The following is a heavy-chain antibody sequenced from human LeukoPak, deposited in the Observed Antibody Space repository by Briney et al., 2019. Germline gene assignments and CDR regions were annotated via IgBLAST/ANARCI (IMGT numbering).Heavy chain of an antibody. V-gene: IGHV1-46*01. J-gene: IGHJ4*02. CDR2: INPSGGST. CDR3: AREENTGYSSGYFDY. Sequence: GASVKVSCKASGYTFTSYYMHWVRQAPGQGLEWMGIINPSGGSTSYAQKFQGRVTMTRDMSTSTVYMELSSLRSEDTAVYYCAREENTGYSSGYFDYWGQGTLVTVSS. D-gene: IGHD6-19*01. CDR1: GYTFTSYY.